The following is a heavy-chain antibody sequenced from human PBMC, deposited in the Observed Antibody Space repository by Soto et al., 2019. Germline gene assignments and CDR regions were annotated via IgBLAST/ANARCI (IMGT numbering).Heavy chain of an antibody. D-gene: IGHD5-12*01. Sequence: QVQLVESGGGVVQPGTSLRLSCAVSGFTFRSYATHWVRQAPGGGLEWVAPISYDGNNNYYADSVKGRFTISRDTCKNTLFLQMNSLRREDTAMYYCARGIGDGYNLDYWGQGTLVTVSS. J-gene: IGHJ4*02. CDR2: ISYDGNNN. CDR3: ARGIGDGYNLDY. CDR1: GFTFRSYA. V-gene: IGHV3-30-3*01.